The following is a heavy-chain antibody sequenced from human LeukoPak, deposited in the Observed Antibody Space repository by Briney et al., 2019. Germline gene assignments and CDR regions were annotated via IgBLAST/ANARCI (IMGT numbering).Heavy chain of an antibody. CDR2: ISACNGNT. CDR3: AREEGVIVVVPAAPDY. D-gene: IGHD2-2*01. Sequence: ASVKVSCKASGYTFTSYGISWVRQAPGQGLEWMGWISACNGNTNYAQKLQGRVTMTTDTSTSTAYMELRSLRSDDTAVYYCAREEGVIVVVPAAPDYWGQGTLVTVSS. V-gene: IGHV1-18*01. J-gene: IGHJ4*02. CDR1: GYTFTSYG.